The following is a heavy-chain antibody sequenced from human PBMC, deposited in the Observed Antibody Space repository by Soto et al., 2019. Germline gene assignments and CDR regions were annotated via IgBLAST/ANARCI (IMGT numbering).Heavy chain of an antibody. CDR2: IYYSGST. D-gene: IGHD1-20*01. V-gene: IGHV4-39*01. J-gene: IGHJ6*02. CDR3: ATHNHGMDV. CDR1: GGSISSSSYY. Sequence: SETLSLTCTVSGGSISSSSYYWGWIRQPPGKGLEGIGSIYYSGSTYYNPSLKSRVTISVDTSKNQFSLKLSSVTAADTAVYNFATHNHGMDVWGQGTTVTVSS.